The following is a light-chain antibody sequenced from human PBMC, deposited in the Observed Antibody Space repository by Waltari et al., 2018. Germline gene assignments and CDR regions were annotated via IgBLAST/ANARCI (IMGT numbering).Light chain of an antibody. V-gene: IGKV3-20*01. Sequence: EIVLTQSPASLSLSPGDRATLSCRASQSVGRTMAWYQQRPGQAPRLLIYGASSRATGIPDRFSGSGSGTDFSLTISRLEPEXXXVYYCQKYGTRPATFGQGTKVEVK. CDR2: GAS. CDR3: QKYGTRPAT. J-gene: IGKJ1*01. CDR1: QSVGRT.